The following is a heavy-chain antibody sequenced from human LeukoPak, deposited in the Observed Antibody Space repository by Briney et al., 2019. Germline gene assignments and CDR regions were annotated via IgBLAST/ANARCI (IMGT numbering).Heavy chain of an antibody. V-gene: IGHV4-4*02. CDR2: IYRGGST. CDR1: SVSISSGNW. J-gene: IGHJ3*02. CDR3: ARIGPVVPAATDDAFDI. Sequence: SETLSLTCAVSSVSISSGNWYSWVRLSPGKGLEWIGEIYRGGSTNYNPTLKSRVTLSVDESKNQFSVKLTSVTAADTAVYYCARIGPVVPAATDDAFDIWGQGTMVTVSS. D-gene: IGHD2-2*01.